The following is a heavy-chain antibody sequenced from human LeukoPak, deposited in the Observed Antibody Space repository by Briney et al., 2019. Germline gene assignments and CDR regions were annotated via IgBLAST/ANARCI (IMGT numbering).Heavy chain of an antibody. D-gene: IGHD2-2*01. J-gene: IGHJ4*02. CDR1: GFTFSHSA. CDR2: ISGSGSDT. Sequence: GGSLRLSCAASGFTFSHSAMSWVRQAPGKGLEWISTISGSGSDTNYADSVKGRFTISRDNSKNTLYLQMNSLRAEDTAVYYCTHGSMYQLDYWGQGTLVTVSS. V-gene: IGHV3-23*01. CDR3: THGSMYQLDY.